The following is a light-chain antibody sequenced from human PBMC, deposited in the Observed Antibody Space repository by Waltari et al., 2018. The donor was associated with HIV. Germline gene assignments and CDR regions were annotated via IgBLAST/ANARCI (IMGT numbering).Light chain of an antibody. CDR3: QVYGGSPRWT. CDR2: ASS. J-gene: IGKJ1*01. CDR1: QTVDHKS. Sequence: VLTQSPATLSVSPGENATLSCRASQTVDHKSLTWYQQRPGQAPRLVLFASSTRATGIPDRVHGSESGTEFTLTIRRLEPEDFAIYYCQVYGGSPRWTFGPGTRLEIK. V-gene: IGKV3-20*01.